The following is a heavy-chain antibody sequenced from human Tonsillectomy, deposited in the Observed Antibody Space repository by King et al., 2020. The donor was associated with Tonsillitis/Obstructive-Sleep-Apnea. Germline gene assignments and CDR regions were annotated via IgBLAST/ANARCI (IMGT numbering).Heavy chain of an antibody. CDR2: INPNSGGT. V-gene: IGHV1-2*06. D-gene: IGHD2-2*01. CDR1: GYTFTGYY. Sequence: VQLVQSGAEVKKPGASVKVSCKASGYTFTGYYMHWVRQAPGQGLEWMGRINPNSGGTNYAQKFQGRVTMTRDTSISTAYMELSRLRSDDTAVYYCARNPCSSTSCYDFDYWGQGTLVTVSS. CDR3: ARNPCSSTSCYDFDY. J-gene: IGHJ4*02.